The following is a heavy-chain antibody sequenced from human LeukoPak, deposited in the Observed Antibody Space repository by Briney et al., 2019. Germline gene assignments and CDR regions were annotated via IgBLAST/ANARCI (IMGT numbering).Heavy chain of an antibody. CDR3: ARAFYDSSLDY. CDR1: GFTFSSYS. J-gene: IGHJ4*02. CDR2: ISYDGSNK. V-gene: IGHV3-30*03. Sequence: PGGSLRLSCAASGFTFSSYSMNWVRQAPGKGLEWVAVISYDGSNKYYADSVKGRFTISRDNSKNTLYLQMNSLRAEDTAVYYCARAFYDSSLDYWGQGTLVTVSS. D-gene: IGHD3-22*01.